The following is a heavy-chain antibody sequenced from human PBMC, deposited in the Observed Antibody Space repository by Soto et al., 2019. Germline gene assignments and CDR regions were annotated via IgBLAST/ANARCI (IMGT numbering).Heavy chain of an antibody. Sequence: GGSLRLSCAASGFTFSSYAMHWVRQAPGKGLEWVAVISYDGSNKYYADSVKGRFTISRDNSKNTLYLQMNSLRAEDTAVYYCASDLFTGLSGSHYGMDVWGHGTTVTVS. D-gene: IGHD3-22*01. J-gene: IGHJ6*02. CDR1: GFTFSSYA. CDR2: ISYDGSNK. V-gene: IGHV3-30-3*01. CDR3: ASDLFTGLSGSHYGMDV.